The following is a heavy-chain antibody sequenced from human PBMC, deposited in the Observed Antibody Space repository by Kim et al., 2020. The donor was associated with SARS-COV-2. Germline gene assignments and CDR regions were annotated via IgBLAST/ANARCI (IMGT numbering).Heavy chain of an antibody. CDR2: ISDTSRST. Sequence: GGSLRLSCAASGFTFSAYYMPWVRQAPGKGLDFVSSISDTSRSTNYASSVKGRFTISRDNSKNTLFLQMDSLRTEDMAVYYCARVAAAGNFDYWGQGTLVTVSS. CDR3: ARVAAAGNFDY. D-gene: IGHD6-13*01. CDR1: GFTFSAYY. V-gene: IGHV3-64*01. J-gene: IGHJ4*02.